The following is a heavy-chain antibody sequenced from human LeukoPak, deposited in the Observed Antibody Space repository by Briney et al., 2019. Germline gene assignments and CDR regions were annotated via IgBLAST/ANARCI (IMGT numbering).Heavy chain of an antibody. CDR2: IYYSGST. D-gene: IGHD6-13*01. Sequence: NPSETLSLTCTVSGGSISSSSYYWGWIRQPPGKGLEWIGSIYYSGSTYYNPSLKSRVTISVDTSKNQFSLKLSSVTAADTAVYYCARAPYSSSWSWFDPWGQGTLVTVSS. V-gene: IGHV4-39*07. J-gene: IGHJ5*02. CDR1: GGSISSSSYY. CDR3: ARAPYSSSWSWFDP.